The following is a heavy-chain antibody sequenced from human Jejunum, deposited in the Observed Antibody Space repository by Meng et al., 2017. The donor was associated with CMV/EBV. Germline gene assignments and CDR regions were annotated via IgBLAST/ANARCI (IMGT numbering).Heavy chain of an antibody. J-gene: IGHJ5*02. V-gene: IGHV4-59*01. Sequence: GDSISKDYWSWSRQSPGKGLEWIGYVYYNGNTKYNPSLKSRVTISVDTSKNQFSLKLTSVTAADTAVYFCARESWLGVPAGRFDPWGQGTLVTVSS. D-gene: IGHD6-19*01. CDR3: ARESWLGVPAGRFDP. CDR2: VYYNGNT. CDR1: GDSISKDY.